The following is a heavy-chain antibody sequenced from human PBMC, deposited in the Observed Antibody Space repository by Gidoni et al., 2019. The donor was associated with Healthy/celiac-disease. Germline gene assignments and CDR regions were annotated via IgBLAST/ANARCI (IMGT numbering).Heavy chain of an antibody. CDR1: GVTFSSSA. CDR3: ARGDNYYDSSGPFDY. D-gene: IGHD3-22*01. Sequence: QVQLVQSGAEVKKPGSSVKVSCKASGVTFSSSAISWVRQSPGQGLEWMGGIIPIFGTANYAQKFQGRVTITADESTSTAYMELSSLRSEDTAVYYCARGDNYYDSSGPFDYWGQGTLVTVSS. V-gene: IGHV1-69*01. CDR2: IIPIFGTA. J-gene: IGHJ4*02.